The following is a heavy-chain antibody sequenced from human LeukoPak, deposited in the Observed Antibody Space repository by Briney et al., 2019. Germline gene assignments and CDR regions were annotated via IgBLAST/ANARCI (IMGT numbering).Heavy chain of an antibody. Sequence: SGPTLVKPPQTLTLTCTFSGFSLSTSGVGVGWIRQPPGKALEWLALIYWDDDKRYSPSLKNRLTITKDTSKNQVVLTMTNMDPVDTATYYCAHSTPDYYDSAGEWYFDYWGQGTLVTVSS. CDR2: IYWDDDK. CDR3: AHSTPDYYDSAGEWYFDY. V-gene: IGHV2-5*02. D-gene: IGHD3-22*01. CDR1: GFSLSTSGVG. J-gene: IGHJ4*02.